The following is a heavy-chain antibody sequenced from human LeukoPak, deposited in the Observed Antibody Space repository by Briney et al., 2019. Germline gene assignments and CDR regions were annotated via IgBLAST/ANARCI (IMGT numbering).Heavy chain of an antibody. Sequence: ASVKVSCKASGYTFTSYDINWVRQATGQGLEWMGWISAYNGNTNYAQKLQGRVTMTTDTSTSTAYMELRSLRSDDTAVYYCARAASGYDFDYWGQGTLVTVSS. CDR2: ISAYNGNT. CDR3: ARAASGYDFDY. V-gene: IGHV1-18*01. CDR1: GYTFTSYD. D-gene: IGHD5-12*01. J-gene: IGHJ4*02.